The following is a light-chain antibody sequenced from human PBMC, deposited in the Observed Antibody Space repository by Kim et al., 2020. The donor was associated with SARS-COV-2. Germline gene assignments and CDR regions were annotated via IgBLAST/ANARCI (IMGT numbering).Light chain of an antibody. CDR3: QQYHSYSGT. Sequence: ASVGDRVPSTCRASQTIITWLAWFQQKPGKAPKLLIYDASTLQSGVPSRFSATGSGTEFTLTINSLQPDDFATYYCQQYHSYSGTFGQGTKVDIK. CDR2: DAS. J-gene: IGKJ1*01. V-gene: IGKV1-5*01. CDR1: QTIITW.